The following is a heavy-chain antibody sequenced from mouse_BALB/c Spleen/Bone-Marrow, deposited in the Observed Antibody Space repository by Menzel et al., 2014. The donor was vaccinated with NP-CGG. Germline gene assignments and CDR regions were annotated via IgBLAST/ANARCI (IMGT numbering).Heavy chain of an antibody. CDR2: IDTSDSYT. V-gene: IGHV1-69*01. CDR3: ARSDYRFDPLPY. Sequence: GAELVMPGASVKMSCKASGHTFTDYWMHWVKQRPGQGLEWIGAIDTSDSYTSYNQKFKGKATLTVDESPSTAYMQLSSLTSEDSAVYYCARSDYRFDPLPYWGQGTLVTVSA. D-gene: IGHD2-14*01. J-gene: IGHJ3*01. CDR1: GHTFTDYW.